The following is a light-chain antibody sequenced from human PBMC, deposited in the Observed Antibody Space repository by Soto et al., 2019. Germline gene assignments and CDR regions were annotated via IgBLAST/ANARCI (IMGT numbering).Light chain of an antibody. J-gene: IGKJ1*01. CDR1: QTISSW. Sequence: DIQMTQSPSTLSGSVGDRVTITCRASQTISSWLAWYQQKPGKAPKLLIYKASTLKSGVPSRFSGSGSETEFTLTISSLQPEDFATYYCLQHNAFPVTFGQGTRV. V-gene: IGKV1-5*03. CDR3: LQHNAFPVT. CDR2: KAS.